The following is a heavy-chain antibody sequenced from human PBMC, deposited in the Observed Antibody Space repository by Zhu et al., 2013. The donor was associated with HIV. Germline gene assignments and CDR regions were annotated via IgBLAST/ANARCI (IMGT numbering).Heavy chain of an antibody. J-gene: IGHJ5*02. Sequence: QVQLVQSGAEVKKPGSSVKVSCKASGGTFSSYAISWVRQAPGQGLEWMGGIIPIFGTANYAQKFQGRVTITADESTSTAYMELSSLRSEDTAVYYCARAQWATVVTPIGWFDPWGQGTLVTVSS. CDR2: IIPIFGTA. D-gene: IGHD4-17*01. CDR3: ARAQWATVVTPIGWFDP. CDR1: GGTFSSYA. V-gene: IGHV1-69*01.